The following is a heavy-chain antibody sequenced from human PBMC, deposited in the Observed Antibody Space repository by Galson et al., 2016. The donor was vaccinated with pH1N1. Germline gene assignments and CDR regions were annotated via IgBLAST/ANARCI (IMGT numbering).Heavy chain of an antibody. J-gene: IGHJ6*02. Sequence: SLRLSCAASGFSFSSYGMTWVRQAPGKGLEWVASINDGGGDTYYADSVHGRFTISRDNSKNTVSLQMNSLRDEDTAVFYCARSSDVTAYYGLDVWGQGTTVSVSS. D-gene: IGHD6-6*01. CDR1: GFSFSSYG. V-gene: IGHV3-23*01. CDR3: ARSSDVTAYYGLDV. CDR2: INDGGGDT.